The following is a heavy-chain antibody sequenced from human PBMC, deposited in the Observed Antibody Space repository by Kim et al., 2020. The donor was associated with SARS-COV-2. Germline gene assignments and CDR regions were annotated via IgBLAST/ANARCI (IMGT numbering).Heavy chain of an antibody. CDR1: GGSISSGGYS. Sequence: SETLSLTCAVSGGSISSGGYSWSWIRQPPGKGLEWIGYIYHSGSTYYNPSLKSRVTISVDRSKNQFSLKLSSVTAADTAVYYCARDMGRGRKDNWNYPWFDPWGQGTLVTVSS. J-gene: IGHJ5*02. V-gene: IGHV4-30-2*01. CDR3: ARDMGRGRKDNWNYPWFDP. CDR2: IYHSGST. D-gene: IGHD1-7*01.